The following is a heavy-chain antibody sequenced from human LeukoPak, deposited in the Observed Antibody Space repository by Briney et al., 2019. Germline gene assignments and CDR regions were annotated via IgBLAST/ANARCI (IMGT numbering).Heavy chain of an antibody. D-gene: IGHD3-22*01. CDR3: ARGAGNYYDSSGYYRYWFDP. CDR1: GYTFIRYG. J-gene: IGHJ5*02. Sequence: ASVKVSCKASGYTFIRYGINWVRQAPGQGLEWMGWITAYNGNTNYAQKLQGRVTMTTDTSTSTAYMELRSLRSDDTAVYYCARGAGNYYDSSGYYRYWFDPWGQGTLVTVSS. V-gene: IGHV1-18*01. CDR2: ITAYNGNT.